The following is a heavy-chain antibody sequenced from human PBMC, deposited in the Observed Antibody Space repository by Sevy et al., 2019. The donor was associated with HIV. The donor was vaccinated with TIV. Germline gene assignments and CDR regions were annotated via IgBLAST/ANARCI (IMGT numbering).Heavy chain of an antibody. V-gene: IGHV3-30*04. J-gene: IGHJ4*02. CDR3: ARAGIYYYGSGSYGLDY. Sequence: GGSLRLPCAASGFTFSSYAMHWVRQAPGKGLEWVAVISYDGSNKYYADSVKGRFTISRDNSKNTLYLQMNSLRAEDTAVYYCARAGIYYYGSGSYGLDYWGQGTLVTVSS. CDR2: ISYDGSNK. CDR1: GFTFSSYA. D-gene: IGHD3-10*01.